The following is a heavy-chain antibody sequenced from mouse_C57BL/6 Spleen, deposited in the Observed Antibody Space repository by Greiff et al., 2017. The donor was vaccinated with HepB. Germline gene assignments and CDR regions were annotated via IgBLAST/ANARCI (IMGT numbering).Heavy chain of an antibody. CDR2: ISYDGSN. D-gene: IGHD2-4*01. CDR1: GYSITSGYY. V-gene: IGHV3-6*01. CDR3: ASYDYDGESY. Sequence: EVQLQESGPGLVKPSQSLSLTCSVTGYSITSGYYWNWIRQFPGNKLEWMGYISYDGSNNYNPSLKNRISITRDTSKNQFFLKLNSVTTEDTATYYCASYDYDGESYWGQGTLVTVSA. J-gene: IGHJ3*01.